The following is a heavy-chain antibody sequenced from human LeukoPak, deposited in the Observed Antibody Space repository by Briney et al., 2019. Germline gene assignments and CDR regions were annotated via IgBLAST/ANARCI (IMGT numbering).Heavy chain of an antibody. CDR2: IRSKAYGGTT. CDR1: GFTFGDYA. Sequence: GRSLRLSCTASGFTFGDYAMSWVRQAPGKGLEWVGFIRSKAYGGTTEYAASVKGRFTVSRDDSKSIAYLQMNSLKTEDTAVYYCTRGDYDILTGQTWGQGTLVTASS. V-gene: IGHV3-49*04. J-gene: IGHJ4*02. D-gene: IGHD3-9*01. CDR3: TRGDYDILTGQT.